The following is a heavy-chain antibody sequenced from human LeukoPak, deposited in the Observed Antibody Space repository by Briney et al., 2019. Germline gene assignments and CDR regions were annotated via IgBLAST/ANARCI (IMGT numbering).Heavy chain of an antibody. D-gene: IGHD2-8*02. CDR1: GFTYSIYS. V-gene: IGHV3-21*01. CDR2: ISSRSINI. J-gene: IGHJ3*01. Sequence: PGGSLRLSCAASGFTYSIYSMNWVRQAPGKGLEWVSAISSRSINIYYADSVKDRFTISRDNAKNSLNLQMNSLTAEDTAVYFGSTDLNCTVAAFYDGDDGFDLWGRGTMVTVSS. CDR3: STDLNCTVAAFYDGDDGFDL.